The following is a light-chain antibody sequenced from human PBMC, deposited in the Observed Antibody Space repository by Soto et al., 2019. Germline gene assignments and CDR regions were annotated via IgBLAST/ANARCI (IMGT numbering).Light chain of an antibody. Sequence: DIQMTQSPSSLSASVGDRVTITCRASQSISSYLNWYQQKPGKDPKLLIYAASSLQSGVPTRFSGSGSGTDFTLTINSLQPEYFATYYCQQSYSTPPYSFGRGTKLEIK. V-gene: IGKV1-39*01. CDR1: QSISSY. CDR2: AAS. CDR3: QQSYSTPPYS. J-gene: IGKJ2*01.